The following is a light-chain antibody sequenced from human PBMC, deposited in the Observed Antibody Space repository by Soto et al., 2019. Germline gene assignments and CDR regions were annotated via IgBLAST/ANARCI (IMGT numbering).Light chain of an antibody. CDR2: EVR. J-gene: IGLJ1*01. Sequence: QSALTQPASVSGSVGQSITISCTGTSSDVGGYDFVSWYQHHPGKTPKLIIYEVRTRPSGVSDRFSGSKSGNTASLTISGLQAEDEADYYCSSYTRAWGVFGTGTKLTVL. CDR1: SSDVGGYDF. CDR3: SSYTRAWGV. V-gene: IGLV2-14*01.